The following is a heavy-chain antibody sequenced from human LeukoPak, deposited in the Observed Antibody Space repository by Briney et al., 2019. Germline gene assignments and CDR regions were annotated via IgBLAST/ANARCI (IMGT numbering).Heavy chain of an antibody. V-gene: IGHV3-9*01. Sequence: GGSLRLSCAASGFTFDDHGMHWVRQAPGKGLEWVSGISWSSGIIGYADSVKGRFTISRDNAKNSLYLQMDSLRAEDTALYYCAKDTGRPTDAITMEDDAFDIWGQGTMVTVSS. D-gene: IGHD3-3*01. CDR1: GFTFDDHG. J-gene: IGHJ3*02. CDR2: ISWSSGII. CDR3: AKDTGRPTDAITMEDDAFDI.